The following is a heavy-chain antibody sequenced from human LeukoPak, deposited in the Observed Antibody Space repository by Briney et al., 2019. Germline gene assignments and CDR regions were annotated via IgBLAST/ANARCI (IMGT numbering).Heavy chain of an antibody. CDR2: IYTSGST. Sequence: SQTLSLTCTVSGGSISSGSYYWSWIRQPAGKGLEWIGRIYTSGSTNYNPSLKSRVTIPVDTSKNQFSLKLSSVTAADTAVYYCARVSSAMVRGVITPYYYYMDVWGKGTTVTVSS. CDR1: GGSISSGSYY. J-gene: IGHJ6*03. CDR3: ARVSSAMVRGVITPYYYYMDV. D-gene: IGHD3-10*01. V-gene: IGHV4-61*02.